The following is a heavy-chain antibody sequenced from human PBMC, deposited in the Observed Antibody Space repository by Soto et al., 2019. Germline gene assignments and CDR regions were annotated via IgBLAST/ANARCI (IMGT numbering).Heavy chain of an antibody. J-gene: IGHJ5*02. CDR1: GGSISSSNW. Sequence: SETLFLTCAVSGGSISSSNWWSWVRQPPGKGLEWIGEIYHSGSTNYNPSLKSRVTISVDKSKNQFSLKLSSVTAADTAVYYCARALYYDSSGYYQNNWFDPWGQGTLVTVSS. CDR2: IYHSGST. V-gene: IGHV4-4*02. CDR3: ARALYYDSSGYYQNNWFDP. D-gene: IGHD3-22*01.